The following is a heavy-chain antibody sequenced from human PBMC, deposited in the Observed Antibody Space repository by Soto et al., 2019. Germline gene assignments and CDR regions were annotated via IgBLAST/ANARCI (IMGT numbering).Heavy chain of an antibody. CDR3: ARDRHPRIVGAGGPDY. CDR2: IKQDGSEK. D-gene: IGHD1-26*01. V-gene: IGHV3-7*05. Sequence: GGSLRLSCAASGFTFSSYWRSWVRQAPGKGLEWVANIKQDGSEKYYVDSVKGRFTISRDNAKNSLYLQMNSLRAEDTAVYYCARDRHPRIVGAGGPDYWGQGTLVTVSS. CDR1: GFTFSSYW. J-gene: IGHJ4*02.